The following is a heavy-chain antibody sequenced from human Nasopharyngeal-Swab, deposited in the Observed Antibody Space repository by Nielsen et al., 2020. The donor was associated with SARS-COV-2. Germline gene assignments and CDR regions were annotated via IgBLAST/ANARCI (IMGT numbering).Heavy chain of an antibody. V-gene: IGHV3-33*01. CDR1: GFTFSSYG. CDR2: IWYDGSNK. CDR3: ARDNWQWLVQEYYMDV. Sequence: GGSLRLSCAASGFTFSSYGMHWVRQAPGKGLEWVAVIWYDGSNKYYADSVKGRFTISRDNSKNTLYLQMNSLRAEDTAVYYCARDNWQWLVQEYYMDVWGTGTTVTVSS. D-gene: IGHD6-19*01. J-gene: IGHJ6*03.